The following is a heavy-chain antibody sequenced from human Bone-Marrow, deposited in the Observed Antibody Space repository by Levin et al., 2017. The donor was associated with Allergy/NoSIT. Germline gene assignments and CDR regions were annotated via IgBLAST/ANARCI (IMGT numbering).Heavy chain of an antibody. Sequence: QSGESLKISCATSGFTFSSYSMNWVRQAPGKGLEWVSYINSSSGTIYYVDSVKGRFTISRDNAKKSLYLQMSSLRVEDTAVYYCVRGLPDYWGQGTLVTVSS. CDR3: VRGLPDY. CDR1: GFTFSSYS. CDR2: INSSSGTI. J-gene: IGHJ4*02. V-gene: IGHV3-48*01.